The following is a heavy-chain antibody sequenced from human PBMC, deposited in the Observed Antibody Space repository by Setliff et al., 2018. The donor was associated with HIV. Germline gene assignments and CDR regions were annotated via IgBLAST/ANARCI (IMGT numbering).Heavy chain of an antibody. Sequence: SETLSLTCTVSGGSISSYYWSWIRQPPGKGLEWIGYMYYSGSADHNPSLKSRVTMSVDPSKNQFSLKLSSVTAADTAVYYCARDRPDLYYDSSGDAFDIWGQGTMVTVSS. CDR1: GGSISSYY. D-gene: IGHD3-22*01. CDR3: ARDRPDLYYDSSGDAFDI. CDR2: MYYSGSA. V-gene: IGHV4-59*01. J-gene: IGHJ3*02.